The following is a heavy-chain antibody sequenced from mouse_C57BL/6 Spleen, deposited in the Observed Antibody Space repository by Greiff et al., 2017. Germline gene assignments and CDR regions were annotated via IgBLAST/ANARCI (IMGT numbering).Heavy chain of an antibody. CDR2: ISYDGSN. D-gene: IGHD1-1*01. Sequence: VQLKESGPGLVKPSQSLSLTCSVTGYSITSGYYWNWIRQFPGNKLEWMGYISYDGSNNYNPSLKNRISITRDTSKNQFFLKLNSVTTEDTATYYCAITTVVATGAMDYWGQGTSVTVSS. V-gene: IGHV3-6*01. CDR1: GYSITSGYY. J-gene: IGHJ4*01. CDR3: AITTVVATGAMDY.